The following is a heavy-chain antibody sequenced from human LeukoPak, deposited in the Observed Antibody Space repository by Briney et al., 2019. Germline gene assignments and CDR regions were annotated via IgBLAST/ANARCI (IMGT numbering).Heavy chain of an antibody. D-gene: IGHD3-16*01. CDR1: GGSISSYY. Sequence: KTSETLSLTCTVSGGSISSYYWGWIRQPPGKGLEWIGYIYYSGSTNYNPSLKGRVTISVDTSKNQFSLKLSSVTAADTAVYYCARGQGGMLDYWGQGTLVTVSS. CDR2: IYYSGST. J-gene: IGHJ4*02. V-gene: IGHV4-59*12. CDR3: ARGQGGMLDY.